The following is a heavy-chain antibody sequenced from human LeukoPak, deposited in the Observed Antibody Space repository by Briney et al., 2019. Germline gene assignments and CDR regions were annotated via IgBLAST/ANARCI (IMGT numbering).Heavy chain of an antibody. CDR2: ISSSSSYI. CDR3: ARDLEELLWFGELSLISGFDY. CDR1: GFTFSSYS. Sequence: PGGSLRLSCAASGFTFSSYSMNWVRQAPGKGLEWVSSISSSSSYIYYADSVKGRFTISRDNAKNSLYLQMNSLRAEDTAVYYCARDLEELLWFGELSLISGFDYWGQGTLVTVSS. V-gene: IGHV3-21*01. J-gene: IGHJ4*02. D-gene: IGHD3-10*01.